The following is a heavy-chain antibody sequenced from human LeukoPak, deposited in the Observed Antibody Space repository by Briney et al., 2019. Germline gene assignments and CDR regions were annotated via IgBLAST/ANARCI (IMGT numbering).Heavy chain of an antibody. Sequence: GASVKDSCKASGYTFTSYGISWVRQAPGQGLEWMGWISAYNGNTNYAQKLQGRVTMTTDPSTSTAYMELRNLRSDDTAVYYCARSVYYYDSSAYYYFDYWGQGTLVTVSS. D-gene: IGHD3-22*01. V-gene: IGHV1-18*01. CDR2: ISAYNGNT. CDR1: GYTFTSYG. CDR3: ARSVYYYDSSAYYYFDY. J-gene: IGHJ4*02.